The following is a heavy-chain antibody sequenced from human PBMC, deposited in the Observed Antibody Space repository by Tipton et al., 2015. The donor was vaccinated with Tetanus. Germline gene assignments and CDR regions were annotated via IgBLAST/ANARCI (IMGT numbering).Heavy chain of an antibody. V-gene: IGHV4-39*01. CDR1: GGSISSGNYY. CDR2: LYFSGRT. J-gene: IGHJ4*02. D-gene: IGHD3-10*01. Sequence: LRLSCTVSGGSISSGNYYWGWIRQPPGKGLEWIGSLYFSGRTYYSPPLKSRVTISGDPSNTQFSLKLTSVTAADSAVYYCARHESLVGGSYDYWGQGTLVTVSS. CDR3: ARHESLVGGSYDY.